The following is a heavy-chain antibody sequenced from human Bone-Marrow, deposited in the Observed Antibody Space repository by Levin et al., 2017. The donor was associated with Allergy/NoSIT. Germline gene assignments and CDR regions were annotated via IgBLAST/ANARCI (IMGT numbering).Heavy chain of an antibody. D-gene: IGHD2/OR15-2a*01. V-gene: IGHV4-4*07. CDR3: ARGSFNSDWVPPDY. J-gene: IGHJ4*02. CDR2: MYTSGSA. CDR1: GVSITDYY. Sequence: SQTLSLTCTVSGVSITDYYWTWVRQPAGKGLEWIGRMYTSGSAAYNPSLKSRVRMSVDTSKNQFSLNLNSVTAADTAVYYCARGSFNSDWVPPDYWGQGILVTVSS.